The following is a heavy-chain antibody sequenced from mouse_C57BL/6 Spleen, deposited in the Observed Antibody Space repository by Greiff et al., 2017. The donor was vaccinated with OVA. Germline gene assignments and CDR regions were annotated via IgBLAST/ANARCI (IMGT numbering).Heavy chain of an antibody. V-gene: IGHV5-16*01. CDR3: ARETGTWAMDY. D-gene: IGHD4-1*01. CDR2: INYDGSST. J-gene: IGHJ4*01. CDR1: GFTFSDYY. Sequence: EVKLVESEGGLVQPGSSMKLSCTASGFTFSDYYMAWVRQVPEKGLEWVANINYDGSSTYYLDSLKSRFIISRDNAKNILYLQMSSLKSEDTATYYCARETGTWAMDYWGQGTSVTVSS.